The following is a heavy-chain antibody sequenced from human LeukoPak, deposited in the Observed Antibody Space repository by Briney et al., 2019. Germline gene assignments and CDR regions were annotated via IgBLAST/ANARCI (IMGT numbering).Heavy chain of an antibody. CDR1: GYTFSNFG. Sequence: ASVRVSCKTSGYTFSNFGINWVRQAPGQGLEWMGWISGNNDNPNYGQKFQGRFAVTTDSSTTTAYMELRNLTSDDTAVYYCARDGTSTGDYWGQGTLVTVSS. J-gene: IGHJ4*02. CDR3: ARDGTSTGDY. CDR2: ISGNNDNP. D-gene: IGHD2-2*01. V-gene: IGHV1-18*01.